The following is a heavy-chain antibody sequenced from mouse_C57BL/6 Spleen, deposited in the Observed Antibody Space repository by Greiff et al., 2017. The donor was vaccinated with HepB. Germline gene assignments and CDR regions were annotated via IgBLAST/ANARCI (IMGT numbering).Heavy chain of an antibody. V-gene: IGHV1-64*01. Sequence: VQLQQPGAELVKPGASVKLSCKASGYTFTSYWMHWVKQRPGQGLEWIGMIHPNSGSTNYNEKFKSKATLTVDKSSSTVYMQLSSLTSEDSAVYYCARDYGSSPFFAYWGQGTLVTVSA. CDR3: ARDYGSSPFFAY. J-gene: IGHJ3*01. D-gene: IGHD1-1*01. CDR2: IHPNSGST. CDR1: GYTFTSYW.